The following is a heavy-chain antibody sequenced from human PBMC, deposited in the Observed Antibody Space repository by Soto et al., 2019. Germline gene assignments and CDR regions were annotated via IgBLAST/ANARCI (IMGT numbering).Heavy chain of an antibody. J-gene: IGHJ2*01. CDR2: IIPILGIA. V-gene: IGHV1-69*08. CDR1: GGTFSSYT. Sequence: QVQLVQSGAEVKKPGSSVKVSCKASGGTFSSYTISWVRQAPGQGLEWMGRIIPILGIANYAQKFQGRVTITADKSTSTAYMELSSLSAGDTAVYCCAGESIAGSGGCYFDLWGRGTLVTVSS. D-gene: IGHD6-6*01. CDR3: AGESIAGSGGCYFDL.